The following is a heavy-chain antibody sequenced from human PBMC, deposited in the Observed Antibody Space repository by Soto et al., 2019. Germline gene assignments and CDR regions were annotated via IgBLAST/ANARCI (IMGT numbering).Heavy chain of an antibody. J-gene: IGHJ4*02. CDR2: INSYGTRT. V-gene: IGHV3-74*01. D-gene: IGHD3-22*01. CDR3: ARVYYQDGSVDRFFDN. CDR1: GFTFSSYW. Sequence: EVQLVESGGGLVQPGGSLRLSCAASGFTFSSYWMHWVRQGPGKGLVWVSRINSYGTRTSYADSVKGRFTISRDNAKNTLYLQMNSLRAEDTAVYYCARVYYQDGSVDRFFDNWGQGTLVTVSS.